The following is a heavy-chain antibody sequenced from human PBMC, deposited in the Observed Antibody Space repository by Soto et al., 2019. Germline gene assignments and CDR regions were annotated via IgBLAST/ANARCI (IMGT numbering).Heavy chain of an antibody. CDR3: ARDRDYYGSGSYYNAFDY. Sequence: GGSLRLSCAASGFPFGDYSMHWVRQAPGKGLEWVSGINWNGGSTGYADSVKGRFTISRDNAKNSLYLQMNSLRAEDTALYYCARDRDYYGSGSYYNAFDYWGQGTLVTVSS. J-gene: IGHJ4*02. CDR1: GFPFGDYS. CDR2: INWNGGST. D-gene: IGHD3-10*01. V-gene: IGHV3-20*04.